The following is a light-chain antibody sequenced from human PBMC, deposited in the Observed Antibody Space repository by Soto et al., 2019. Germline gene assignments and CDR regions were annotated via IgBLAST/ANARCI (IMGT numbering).Light chain of an antibody. CDR2: EVS. Sequence: QSALTQPVSVSGSPGQSITISCTGTSSDVGGYNYVSWYQQHPDKAPKLMIYEVSNRPSGVSNRFSGSKSGNTASLTISGLQAEDEAYYYCSSYTSSSTPVFGGGTKLTVL. V-gene: IGLV2-14*01. CDR3: SSYTSSSTPV. CDR1: SSDVGGYNY. J-gene: IGLJ2*01.